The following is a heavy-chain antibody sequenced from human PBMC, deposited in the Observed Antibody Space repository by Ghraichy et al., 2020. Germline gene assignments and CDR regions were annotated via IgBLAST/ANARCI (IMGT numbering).Heavy chain of an antibody. CDR2: IYYSGST. Sequence: SETLSLTCTVSGGSISSSSYYWGWIRQPPGKGLEWIGSIYYSGSTYYNPSLKSRVTISVDTSKNQFSLKLSSVTAADTAVYYRARIQYYYDSSGYYYEGAFDIWGQGTMVTVSS. D-gene: IGHD3-22*01. CDR1: GGSISSSSYY. J-gene: IGHJ3*02. CDR3: ARIQYYYDSSGYYYEGAFDI. V-gene: IGHV4-39*01.